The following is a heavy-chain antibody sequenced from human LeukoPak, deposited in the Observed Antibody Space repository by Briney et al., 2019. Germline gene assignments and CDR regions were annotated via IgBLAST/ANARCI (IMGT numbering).Heavy chain of an antibody. CDR2: ISYDGSNK. CDR3: AKETTTVTDWFDP. V-gene: IGHV3-30*18. CDR1: GFTFSSYG. D-gene: IGHD4-17*01. Sequence: GGSLRLSCAASGFTFSSYGMHWVRQAPGKGLEWVAVISYDGSNKYYADSVKGRFTISRDNSKNTLYPQMNSLRAEDTAVYYCAKETTTVTDWFDPWGQGTLVTVSS. J-gene: IGHJ5*02.